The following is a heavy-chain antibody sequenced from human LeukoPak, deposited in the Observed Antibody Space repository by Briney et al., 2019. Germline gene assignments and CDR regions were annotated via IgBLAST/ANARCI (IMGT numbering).Heavy chain of an antibody. J-gene: IGHJ5*02. CDR2: INHSGNT. CDR3: ARLASRRIAAAGTRWFDP. D-gene: IGHD6-13*01. CDR1: GGSFSGDY. V-gene: IGHV4-34*01. Sequence: PSETLSLTCAVYGGSFSGDYWTWIRQPPGKGLEWIGEINHSGNTNYNPSLKSRVTISVDTSKNQFSLKLSSVTAADTAVYYCARLASRRIAAAGTRWFDPWGQGTLVTVSS.